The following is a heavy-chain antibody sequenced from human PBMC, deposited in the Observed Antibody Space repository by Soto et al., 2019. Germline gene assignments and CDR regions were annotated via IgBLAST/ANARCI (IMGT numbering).Heavy chain of an antibody. D-gene: IGHD6-13*01. J-gene: IGHJ6*02. Sequence: QVQLVQSGAEVKKPGASVKVSCKASGYTFTGYYMHWVRQAPGQGLEWMGWINPNSGGTNYAQKFQGWVTMTRDTSISPAYMELSRLRPDATAVYYCARGIAAAAARGMDVWGQGTTVTVSS. CDR3: ARGIAAAAARGMDV. CDR2: INPNSGGT. CDR1: GYTFTGYY. V-gene: IGHV1-2*04.